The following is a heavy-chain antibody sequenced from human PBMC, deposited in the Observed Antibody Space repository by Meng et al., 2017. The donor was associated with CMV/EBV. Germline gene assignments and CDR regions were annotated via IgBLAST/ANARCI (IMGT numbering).Heavy chain of an antibody. Sequence: GGSLRLSCAASGFTFSSYSMNWVRQAPGKGLEWVSSISSSSSYIYYADSVKGRFTISRDNAKNSLYLQMNSLRAEDTAVYYCAKDILEVPVPAAILSYGMDVWGQGTTVTVSS. CDR1: GFTFSSYS. D-gene: IGHD2-2*02. V-gene: IGHV3-21*01. CDR3: AKDILEVPVPAAILSYGMDV. J-gene: IGHJ6*02. CDR2: ISSSSSYI.